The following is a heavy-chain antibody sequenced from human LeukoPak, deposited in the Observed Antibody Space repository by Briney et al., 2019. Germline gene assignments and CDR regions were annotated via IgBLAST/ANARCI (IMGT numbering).Heavy chain of an antibody. CDR3: ARAFMGGFYFDF. CDR2: IYYSGNT. V-gene: IGHV4-59*12. D-gene: IGHD3-16*01. J-gene: IGHJ4*02. Sequence: SETLSLKCTVSGGSISCFYWRWLRQPPGKGRVGIVYIYYSGNTNYHPSLKSRVTISVDTSKNQFSLKRSAVTAADTAVYYCARAFMGGFYFDFWGQGTLVTVSS. CDR1: GGSISCFY.